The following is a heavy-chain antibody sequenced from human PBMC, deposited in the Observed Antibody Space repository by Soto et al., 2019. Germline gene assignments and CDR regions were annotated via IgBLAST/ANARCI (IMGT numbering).Heavy chain of an antibody. D-gene: IGHD2-15*01. CDR1: GFTFSSYG. CDR2: ISNDGRNK. Sequence: QVQLVESGGGVVQPGRSLRLSCAASGFTFSSYGMHWVRQAPGKGLEWVAVISNDGRNKYSADSVKGRFTISRDNSKNTLYLQMNSLRAEDTAVYYCAKDSRRGSADYYFDYWGQGTLVTVSS. J-gene: IGHJ4*02. V-gene: IGHV3-30*18. CDR3: AKDSRRGSADYYFDY.